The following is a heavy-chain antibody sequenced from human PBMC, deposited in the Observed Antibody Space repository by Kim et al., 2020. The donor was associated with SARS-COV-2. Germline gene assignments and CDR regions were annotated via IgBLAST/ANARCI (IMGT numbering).Heavy chain of an antibody. CDR3: ARDGGSYSFDY. CDR1: GYTFTSFG. V-gene: IGHV1-3*04. Sequence: ASVKVSCKASGYTFTSFGIHWVRQAPGQSLEWMGWLDTGNGNSGSSQNFHGRVTITRDTSASTVYMELRSLRSEDTAVYYCARDGGSYSFDYGGQGTLVTVSS. D-gene: IGHD2-15*01. CDR2: LDTGNGNS. J-gene: IGHJ4*02.